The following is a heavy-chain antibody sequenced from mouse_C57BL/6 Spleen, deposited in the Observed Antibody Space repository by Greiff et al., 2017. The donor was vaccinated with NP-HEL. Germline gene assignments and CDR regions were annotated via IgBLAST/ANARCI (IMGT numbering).Heavy chain of an antibody. V-gene: IGHV1-72*01. CDR2: IDPNSGGT. CDR1: GYTFTSYW. CDR3: ARSRDYDGSSWDYAMDY. Sequence: VQLQQPGAELVKPGASVKLSCKASGYTFTSYWMHWVKQRPGRGLEWIGRIDPNSGGTKYNEKFKSKATLTVDKPSSTAYMQLSSLTSEDSAVYYCARSRDYDGSSWDYAMDYWGQGTSVTVSS. D-gene: IGHD1-1*01. J-gene: IGHJ4*01.